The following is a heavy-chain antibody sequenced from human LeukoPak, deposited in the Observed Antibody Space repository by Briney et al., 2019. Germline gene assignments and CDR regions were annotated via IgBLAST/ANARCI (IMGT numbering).Heavy chain of an antibody. D-gene: IGHD3-22*01. Sequence: GGSLRLSCAASGFTFSSYEMNWVRQAPGKGLEWVSYISGSGSAIYYADSVKGRFTISRDNAKNSVYLQLNNLRAEDTALYYCARGGNLNYYDSSGSTRPFDYWGQGTLVTVSS. J-gene: IGHJ4*02. CDR3: ARGGNLNYYDSSGSTRPFDY. CDR1: GFTFSSYE. CDR2: ISGSGSAI. V-gene: IGHV3-48*03.